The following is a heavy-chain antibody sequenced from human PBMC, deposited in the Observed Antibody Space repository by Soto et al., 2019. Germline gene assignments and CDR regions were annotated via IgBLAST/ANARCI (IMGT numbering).Heavy chain of an antibody. CDR2: ISSSSSYI. J-gene: IGHJ3*02. D-gene: IGHD2-8*01. V-gene: IGHV3-21*01. CDR1: GCTFSSYS. CDR3: AREEGTNRSDAFDI. Sequence: GGSLRLSCAASGCTFSSYSMNWVRQAPGKGLEWVSSISSSSSYIYYTDSVKGRFTISRENAKNPLYLQMNSLVAEDSAVYYCAREEGTNRSDAFDIWGQGTMVTVSS.